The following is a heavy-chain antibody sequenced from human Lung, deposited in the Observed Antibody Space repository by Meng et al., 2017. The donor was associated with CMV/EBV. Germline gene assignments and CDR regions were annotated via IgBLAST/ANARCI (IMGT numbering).Heavy chain of an antibody. CDR1: GYTFTNYG. CDR3: VRTAWELDPDY. V-gene: IGHV1-18*01. J-gene: IGHJ4*02. D-gene: IGHD1-26*01. Sequence: ASXXVSCKASGYTFTNYGFSWVRQAPGQGLEWMGWISAHNGNTNYAQRLRGRVTMTTDTSTSTAYMELRSLRSDDTAVYYCVRTAWELDPDYWGQGTLVTVSS. CDR2: ISAHNGNT.